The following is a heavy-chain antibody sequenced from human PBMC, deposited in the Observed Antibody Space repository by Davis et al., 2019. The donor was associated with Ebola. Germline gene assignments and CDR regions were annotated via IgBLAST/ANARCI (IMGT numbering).Heavy chain of an antibody. J-gene: IGHJ6*02. CDR1: GGSISSSSYY. Sequence: MPGGSLRLSCTVSGGSISSSSYYWGWIRQPPGKGLEWIGSIYYSGSTYYNPSLKSRVTISVDTSKNQFSLKLSSVTAADTAVYYCASQGGYYYDSSGYYYYYYGMDVWGQGTTVTVSS. V-gene: IGHV4-39*01. D-gene: IGHD3-22*01. CDR3: ASQGGYYYDSSGYYYYYYGMDV. CDR2: IYYSGST.